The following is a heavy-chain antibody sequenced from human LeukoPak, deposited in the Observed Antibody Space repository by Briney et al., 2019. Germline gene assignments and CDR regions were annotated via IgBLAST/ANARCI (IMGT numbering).Heavy chain of an antibody. Sequence: PGGSLRLSCAASGFTFSSYARHWVRQAPGKGLEWVAVISYDGSNKYYADSVKGRFTISRDNSKNTLYLQMNSLRAEDTAVYYCARESSSGWYLAYFDDWGQGTLVTVSS. CDR1: GFTFSSYA. V-gene: IGHV3-30-3*01. CDR3: ARESSSGWYLAYFDD. D-gene: IGHD6-19*01. J-gene: IGHJ4*02. CDR2: ISYDGSNK.